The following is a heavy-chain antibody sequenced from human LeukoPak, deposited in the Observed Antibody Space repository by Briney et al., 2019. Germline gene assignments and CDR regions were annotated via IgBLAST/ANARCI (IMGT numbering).Heavy chain of an antibody. D-gene: IGHD2-15*01. V-gene: IGHV3-23*01. Sequence: QPGGSLRLSCAASGFTFSSYAMSWVRQAPGKGLEWVSAISGSGGSTYYADSVKGRLTMSRDNARSTVYLQMGNLRAEDTAIYYCTRQLGYCSAGTCYFDSWGQGTLVAVSS. CDR3: TRQLGYCSAGTCYFDS. J-gene: IGHJ4*02. CDR1: GFTFSSYA. CDR2: ISGSGGST.